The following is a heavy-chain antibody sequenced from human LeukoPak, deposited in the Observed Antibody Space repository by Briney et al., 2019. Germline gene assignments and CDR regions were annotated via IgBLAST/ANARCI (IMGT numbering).Heavy chain of an antibody. D-gene: IGHD6-19*01. Sequence: GGSLRLSCAASGFTFSSYVMTWVRQGPGKGLEWVSTIKGGGNSTDYTGSVKGRFTIYRDNSKNTLYLQMNSLRVEDTAVYYCAKSSLQVTAVADRFDYWGQGTLVTVSS. CDR1: GFTFSSYV. J-gene: IGHJ4*02. CDR3: AKSSLQVTAVADRFDY. CDR2: IKGGGNST. V-gene: IGHV3-23*01.